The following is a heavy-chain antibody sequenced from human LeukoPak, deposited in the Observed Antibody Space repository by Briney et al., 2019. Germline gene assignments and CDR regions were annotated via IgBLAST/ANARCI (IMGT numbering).Heavy chain of an antibody. CDR2: IKQDGSEK. CDR3: ARDSAGNDY. CDR1: GFTFSPCW. J-gene: IGHJ4*02. Sequence: GGSLRLSCAASGFTFSPCWMSWVRQAPGKGLEWVANIKQDGSEKYYVDSVKGRFTISRDNAKNSLYLQMNSLRAEDTAMYYCARDSAGNDYWGQGTLVTVSS. D-gene: IGHD6-13*01. V-gene: IGHV3-7*01.